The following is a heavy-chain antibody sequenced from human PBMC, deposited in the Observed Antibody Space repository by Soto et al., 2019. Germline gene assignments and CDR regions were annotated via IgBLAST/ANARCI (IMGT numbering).Heavy chain of an antibody. V-gene: IGHV3-30*18. Sequence: GGSLGLSCAASGFTLSSYGMHWVRQAPGKGLEWVAVISYDGSNKYYADSVKGRFTISRDNSKNTLYLQMNSLRAEDTAVYYCAKDSAYYDFWSGSDYYYGMDVWGQGTTVTVSS. J-gene: IGHJ6*02. CDR2: ISYDGSNK. D-gene: IGHD3-3*01. CDR1: GFTLSSYG. CDR3: AKDSAYYDFWSGSDYYYGMDV.